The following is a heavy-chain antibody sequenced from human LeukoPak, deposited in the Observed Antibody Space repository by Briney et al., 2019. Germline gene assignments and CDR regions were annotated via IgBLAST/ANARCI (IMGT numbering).Heavy chain of an antibody. CDR1: GGSISSSSYY. J-gene: IGHJ5*02. CDR3: ARQSGYYDFWSGYYPNWFDP. D-gene: IGHD3-3*01. V-gene: IGHV4-39*01. Sequence: SETLSLTCTVSGGSISSSSYYWGWIRQPPGKGLEWIGSIYYSGSTYYNPSLKSRVTISVDTSKNQFSLKLSFVTAADTAVYYCARQSGYYDFWSGYYPNWFDPWGQGTLVTVSS. CDR2: IYYSGST.